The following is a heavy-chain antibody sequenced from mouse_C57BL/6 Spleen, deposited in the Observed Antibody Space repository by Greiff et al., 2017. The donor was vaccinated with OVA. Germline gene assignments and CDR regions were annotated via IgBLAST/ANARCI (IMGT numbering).Heavy chain of an antibody. D-gene: IGHD1-1*01. CDR2: ISSGSSTI. CDR3: AREGGSSYYYAMDY. CDR1: GFTFSDYG. J-gene: IGHJ4*01. Sequence: EVMLVESGGGLVKPGGSLKLSCAASGFTFSDYGMHWVRQAPEKGLEWVAYISSGSSTIYYADTVKGRFTISRDNAKNPLFLQMTSLRSEDTAMDYCAREGGSSYYYAMDYWGQGTSVTVSS. V-gene: IGHV5-17*01.